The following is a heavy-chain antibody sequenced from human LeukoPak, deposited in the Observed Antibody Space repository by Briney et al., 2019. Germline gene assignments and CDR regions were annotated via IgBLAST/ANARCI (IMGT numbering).Heavy chain of an antibody. V-gene: IGHV3-30*03. CDR2: ISYGGSDT. CDR3: AREVGGTLGDY. D-gene: IGHD1-26*01. J-gene: IGHJ4*02. Sequence: GGSLRLSCAASGFTFDSYGMHWVRQAPGKGLEWVAFISYGGSDTDYADVAKGRFTISRVNSKSTLYLHMTSLRTDDTAVYYCAREVGGTLGDYWGQGTLVTVSS. CDR1: GFTFDSYG.